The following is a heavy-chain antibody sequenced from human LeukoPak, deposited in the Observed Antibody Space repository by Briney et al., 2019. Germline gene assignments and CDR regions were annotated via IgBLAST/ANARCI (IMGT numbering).Heavy chain of an antibody. CDR2: ISSSGSTI. Sequence: GGSLRLSCAASGFTFSSYEMNWVRQAPGKGLEWVSYISSSGSTIYYADSVKGRFTISRDNAKNSLYLQMNSLRAEDTAVYYCARGLSGSPLYFDYWGQGTLVTVSS. D-gene: IGHD3-10*01. V-gene: IGHV3-48*03. J-gene: IGHJ4*02. CDR3: ARGLSGSPLYFDY. CDR1: GFTFSSYE.